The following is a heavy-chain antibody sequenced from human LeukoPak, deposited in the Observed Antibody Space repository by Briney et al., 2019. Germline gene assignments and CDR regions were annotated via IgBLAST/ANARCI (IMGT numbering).Heavy chain of an antibody. V-gene: IGHV1-2*02. CDR3: ASLSGWYDAFDI. J-gene: IGHJ3*02. Sequence: ASVKVSCKASGYTFTGYYMHWVRQAPGQGLEWMGWINPNSGGTNYAQKFQGRVTMTRDMSISTAYMELSRLRSDDTAVYYCASLSGWYDAFDIWGQGTMVTVSS. D-gene: IGHD6-19*01. CDR1: GYTFTGYY. CDR2: INPNSGGT.